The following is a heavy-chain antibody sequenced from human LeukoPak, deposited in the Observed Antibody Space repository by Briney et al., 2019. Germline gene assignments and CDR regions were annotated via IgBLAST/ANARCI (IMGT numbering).Heavy chain of an antibody. V-gene: IGHV3-21*01. CDR3: ASDGSYDYVWGSYRHNWFDP. Sequence: GGSLRLSCAASGFTFSNYSMNWVRQAPGKGLEWVSSISSSSSYIYYADSVKGRFTISRDNAKNSLYLQMNSLRAEDTAVYYCASDGSYDYVWGSYRHNWFDPWGQGTLVTVSS. CDR1: GFTFSNYS. D-gene: IGHD3-16*02. CDR2: ISSSSSYI. J-gene: IGHJ5*02.